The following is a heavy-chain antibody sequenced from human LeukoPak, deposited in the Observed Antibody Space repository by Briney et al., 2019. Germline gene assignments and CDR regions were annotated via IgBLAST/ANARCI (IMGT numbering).Heavy chain of an antibody. J-gene: IGHJ4*02. CDR1: IYTFNRYN. CDR3: ARDIAVSAAGGYY. Sequence: GGSLRLPCTASIYTFNRYNINWPRQAPGKALEWVSYISSSSSTIYYADSVKGRFTISRDNPQNSLYLQMNGMSDEDTAVYYCARDIAVSAAGGYYCGQGTLVTVSS. D-gene: IGHD2-21*01. V-gene: IGHV3-48*02. CDR2: ISSSSSTI.